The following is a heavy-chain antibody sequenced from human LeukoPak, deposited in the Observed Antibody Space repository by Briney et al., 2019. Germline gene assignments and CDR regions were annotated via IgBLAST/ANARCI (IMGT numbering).Heavy chain of an antibody. CDR2: IYYSGST. Sequence: LRLSCAASGFTFSSYAMSWVRQAPGKGLEWIGYIYYSGSTYYNPSLKSRVTISVDTSKNQFSLKLSSVTAADTAVYYCARDLRYCSSTSCYTNWFDPWGQGTLVTVSS. V-gene: IGHV4-31*02. CDR1: GFTFSSYA. CDR3: ARDLRYCSSTSCYTNWFDP. J-gene: IGHJ5*02. D-gene: IGHD2-2*02.